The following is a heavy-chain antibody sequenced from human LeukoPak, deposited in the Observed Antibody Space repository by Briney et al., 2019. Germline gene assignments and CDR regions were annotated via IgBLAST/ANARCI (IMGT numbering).Heavy chain of an antibody. V-gene: IGHV3-23*01. J-gene: IGHJ4*02. CDR1: GFTFSSYA. CDR3: AKLRGTVATMGYAADY. D-gene: IGHD5-12*01. Sequence: PGGSLRLSCAASGFTFSSYAMTWVRQAPGKGLEWVSALNGSGGSSYYADSVKGRFTISRGNSNSTLFLQMNSLRAEDTALYYCAKLRGTVATMGYAADYWGQGTLVTVSS. CDR2: LNGSGGSS.